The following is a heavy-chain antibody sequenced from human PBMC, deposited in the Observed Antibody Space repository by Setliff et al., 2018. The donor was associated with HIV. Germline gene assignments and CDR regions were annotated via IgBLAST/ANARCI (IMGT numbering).Heavy chain of an antibody. CDR1: GYTFTGYY. CDR2: INPNSGGT. D-gene: IGHD3-10*01. J-gene: IGHJ6*02. CDR3: ARLFGLSPSGKYYYYYGMDI. Sequence: ASVKVSCKASGYTFTGYYIHWVRQAPGQGLEWMGWINPNSGGTNYAQKFQGWVTMTRDTSISTAYMELSRLRSDDTAVYYCARLFGLSPSGKYYYYYGMDIWGQGTTVTVSS. V-gene: IGHV1-2*04.